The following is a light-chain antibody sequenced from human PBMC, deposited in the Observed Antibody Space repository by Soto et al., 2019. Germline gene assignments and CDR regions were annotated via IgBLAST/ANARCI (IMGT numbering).Light chain of an antibody. V-gene: IGKV3-11*01. Sequence: EIVLTQSPATLSLSPGERATLSCRASQSVSTYLAWYQQKPGQAPRLLIYDASNRATGIPARFSGSGSGTDFTLTISNLEPEDSAVYYCQQRRDLLTFGGGTKVEIK. J-gene: IGKJ4*01. CDR3: QQRRDLLT. CDR2: DAS. CDR1: QSVSTY.